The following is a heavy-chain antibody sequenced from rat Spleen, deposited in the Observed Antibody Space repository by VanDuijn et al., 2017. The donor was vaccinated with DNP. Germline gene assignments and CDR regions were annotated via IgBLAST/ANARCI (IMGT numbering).Heavy chain of an antibody. Sequence: EVHLVESGGGLVQPGRSLKLSCAASGFTFSNYYMAWVCQAPKKGLEWVATISTSGGRTYYPDSVKGRFTISRDNAKSSLYLQMNSLKSEDTATYYCVRSGTIITTDWFVYWGQGTLVTVSS. D-gene: IGHD1-10*01. J-gene: IGHJ3*01. V-gene: IGHV5-25*01. CDR3: VRSGTIITTDWFVY. CDR2: ISTSGGRT. CDR1: GFTFSNYY.